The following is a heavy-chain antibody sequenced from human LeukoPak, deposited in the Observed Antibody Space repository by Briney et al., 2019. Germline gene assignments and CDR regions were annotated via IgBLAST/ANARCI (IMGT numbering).Heavy chain of an antibody. Sequence: ASVKVSCKASGYTFTSYDINWVRQATGQGLEWMGWMNPNSGNTGYAQKLQGRVTMTTDTSTSTAYMELRSLRSDDTAVYYCARVYYYDSSGHNWFDPWGQGTLVTVSS. V-gene: IGHV1-8*01. J-gene: IGHJ5*02. CDR2: MNPNSGNT. CDR3: ARVYYYDSSGHNWFDP. CDR1: GYTFTSYD. D-gene: IGHD3-22*01.